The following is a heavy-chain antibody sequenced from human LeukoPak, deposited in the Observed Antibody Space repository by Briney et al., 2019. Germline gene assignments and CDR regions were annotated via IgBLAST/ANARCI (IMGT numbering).Heavy chain of an antibody. CDR1: GFTVSSNY. Sequence: GGSLRLSCVVSGFTVSSNYMSWVRQAPGKGLEWVSVLYSGGNTYHADSVKGRFTISRDNSKNTLYLQMNSLRAEDAAVYYCAREGASSSFGYWGQGTLVTVSS. CDR3: AREGASSSFGY. J-gene: IGHJ4*02. CDR2: LYSGGNT. V-gene: IGHV3-53*01. D-gene: IGHD6-13*01.